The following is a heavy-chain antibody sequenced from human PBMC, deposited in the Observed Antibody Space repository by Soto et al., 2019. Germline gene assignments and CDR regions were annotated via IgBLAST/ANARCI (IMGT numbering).Heavy chain of an antibody. J-gene: IGHJ3*02. CDR2: ISAYNGNT. CDR3: ARELAGGSAFDI. V-gene: IGHV1-18*01. Sequence: ASVKVSCKASGYTFTSYGISWVRQAPGQGLEWMGWISAYNGNTNYAQKLQGRVTMTTDTSTSTAYMELKSLRSDDTAAYYCARELAGGSAFDIWGQGTMVTVSS. D-gene: IGHD2-15*01. CDR1: GYTFTSYG.